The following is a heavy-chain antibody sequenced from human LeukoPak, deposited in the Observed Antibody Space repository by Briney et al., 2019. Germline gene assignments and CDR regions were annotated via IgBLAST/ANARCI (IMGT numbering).Heavy chain of an antibody. Sequence: PSETLSLTCTVSGDSISGSTFFWGWIRQPPGKGLEWIGSIYYTGSTYSNPSLKSRFTISVDTSKNQFSLKLSSVTAADTAVYYCAREEGYYFDYWGQGTLVTVSS. V-gene: IGHV4-39*02. CDR2: IYYTGST. J-gene: IGHJ4*02. CDR3: AREEGYYFDY. CDR1: GDSISGSTFF.